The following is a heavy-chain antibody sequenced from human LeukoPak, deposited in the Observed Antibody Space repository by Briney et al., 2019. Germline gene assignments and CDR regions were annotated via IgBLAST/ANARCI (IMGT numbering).Heavy chain of an antibody. CDR1: GGSITSYY. CDR3: AGHQRLAWFGT. V-gene: IGHV4-59*08. Sequence: PSETLSLTCTVSGGSITSYYWTWVRQPPGKGLEWIGYVYHSGSSGSTNYAPSLKSRVTISLDMSKNQVSLKLNSVTAADTALYYCAGHQRLAWFGTWGQGTLVTVSS. CDR2: VYHSGSSGST. J-gene: IGHJ5*02. D-gene: IGHD6-25*01.